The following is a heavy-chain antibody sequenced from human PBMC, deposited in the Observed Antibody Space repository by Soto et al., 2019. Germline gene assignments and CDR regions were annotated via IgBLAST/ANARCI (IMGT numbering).Heavy chain of an antibody. CDR1: GFTFSSYT. V-gene: IGHV3-23*01. J-gene: IGHJ4*02. CDR2: INSGGRT. D-gene: IGHD4-17*01. CDR3: AKDLRPDGVWDFDY. Sequence: GSLRLSCAASGFTFSSYTMNWVRQAPGKGLEWVSGINSGGRTHYADSVKGRFTISRDDSKNTLYLQIISLRAEDTAVYYCAKDLRPDGVWDFDYWGQGTLVTVSS.